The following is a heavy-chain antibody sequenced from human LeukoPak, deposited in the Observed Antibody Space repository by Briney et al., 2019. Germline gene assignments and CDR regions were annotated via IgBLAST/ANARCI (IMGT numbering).Heavy chain of an antibody. V-gene: IGHV1-2*02. Sequence: SVKVSCKASGYTFTGYYMHWVRQAPGQGLEWMGWINPNSGGTNYAQKFQGRVTMTRDTSISTAYMELSRLRSDDKAVYYCARAPPYYYGSGSYYPLFDPWGQGTLVTVSS. CDR2: INPNSGGT. D-gene: IGHD3-10*01. CDR3: ARAPPYYYGSGSYYPLFDP. CDR1: GYTFTGYY. J-gene: IGHJ5*02.